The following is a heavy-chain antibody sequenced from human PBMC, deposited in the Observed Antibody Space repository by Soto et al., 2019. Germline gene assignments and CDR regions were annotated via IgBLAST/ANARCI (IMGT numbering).Heavy chain of an antibody. D-gene: IGHD2-2*01. V-gene: IGHV4-34*01. Sequence: SETLSLTCAVYGGSFSGYYWSWIRQPPGKGLEWIGEINHSGSTNYNPSLKSRVTISVDTSKNQFSLKLSSVTAADTAVYYCARGRDIVVVPAANPATGMDVWGQGTTVNVS. CDR2: INHSGST. J-gene: IGHJ6*02. CDR1: GGSFSGYY. CDR3: ARGRDIVVVPAANPATGMDV.